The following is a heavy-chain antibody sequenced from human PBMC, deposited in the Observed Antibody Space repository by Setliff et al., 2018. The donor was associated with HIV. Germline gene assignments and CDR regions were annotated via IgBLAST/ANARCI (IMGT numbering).Heavy chain of an antibody. D-gene: IGHD1-26*01. CDR1: GFTVSSNY. Sequence: GGSLRLSCAASGFTVSSNYMSWVRQAPGKGLEWVSVIYSGGSAYYADSVKGRFTISRDNAKNTLYLQMNSLRAEDTAVYYCARFIDSGGSPLGYWGQGTLVTVSS. J-gene: IGHJ4*02. CDR2: IYSGGSA. V-gene: IGHV3-53*01. CDR3: ARFIDSGGSPLGY.